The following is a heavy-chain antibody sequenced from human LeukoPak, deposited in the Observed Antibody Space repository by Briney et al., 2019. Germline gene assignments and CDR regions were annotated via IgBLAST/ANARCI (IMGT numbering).Heavy chain of an antibody. CDR2: IYYSGST. J-gene: IGHJ4*02. Sequence: PSETLSLTCTVSGGSISSYYWSWIRQPPGKGLEWIGYIYYSGSTNYNPSLKSRVTISVDTSKNQFSLKLSSVTAAGTAVYYCARSQWLRGFDYWGQGTLVTVSS. CDR1: GGSISSYY. D-gene: IGHD3-22*01. CDR3: ARSQWLRGFDY. V-gene: IGHV4-59*01.